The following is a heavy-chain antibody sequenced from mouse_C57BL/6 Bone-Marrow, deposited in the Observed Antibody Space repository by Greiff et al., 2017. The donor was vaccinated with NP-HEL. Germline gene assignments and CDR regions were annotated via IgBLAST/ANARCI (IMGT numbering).Heavy chain of an antibody. V-gene: IGHV10-1*01. D-gene: IGHD2-3*01. Sequence: EVNVVESGGGLVQPKGSLKLSCAASGFSFNTYAMNWVRQAPGKGLEWVARIRSKSNNYATYYADSVKDRFTISRDDSESMLYLQMNNLKTEDTAMYYCVRQRGWLLPYYYAMDYWGQGTSVTVSS. J-gene: IGHJ4*01. CDR3: VRQRGWLLPYYYAMDY. CDR1: GFSFNTYA. CDR2: IRSKSNNYAT.